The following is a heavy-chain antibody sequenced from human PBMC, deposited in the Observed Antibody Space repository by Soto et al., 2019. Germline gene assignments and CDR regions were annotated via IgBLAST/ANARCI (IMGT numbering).Heavy chain of an antibody. V-gene: IGHV4-4*07. J-gene: IGHJ4*02. D-gene: IGHD3-16*02. CDR1: GRSISSSY. Sequence: SGSMALACAASGRSISSSYWSLVRQHAGKRMEWIGPIHTTDGTNYNPSLKRRVTMSIDTSNNQFALKLSSLTAADTPVYYCARGLPTAGGRYFGFWAQRTLGTGAS. CDR2: IHTTDGT. CDR3: ARGLPTAGGRYFGF.